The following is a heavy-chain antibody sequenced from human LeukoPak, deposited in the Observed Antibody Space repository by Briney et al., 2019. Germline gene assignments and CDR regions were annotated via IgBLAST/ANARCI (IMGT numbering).Heavy chain of an antibody. Sequence: SETLCLTCAVSGGSMRTYYWSWIRQPPGKGLEWVGGIYYTGGTNYNPSLKSRITISVDTSKSQFSLRLSSVTAADTAVYYCAKSRWSWFVEVDYWGQGTLVTVSS. V-gene: IGHV4-59*01. CDR3: AKSRWSWFVEVDY. J-gene: IGHJ4*02. CDR1: GGSMRTYY. CDR2: IYYTGGT. D-gene: IGHD3-10*01.